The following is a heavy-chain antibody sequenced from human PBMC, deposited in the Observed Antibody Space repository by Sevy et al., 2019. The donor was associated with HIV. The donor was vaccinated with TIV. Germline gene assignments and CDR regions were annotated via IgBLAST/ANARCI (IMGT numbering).Heavy chain of an antibody. V-gene: IGHV1-69*13. CDR2: IIPGFSST. CDR3: ARGPNGNYLLYYLDY. CDR1: GGSLNTHA. Sequence: ASVKVSCKASGGSLNTHAISSVRQAPGQGLEWMGEIIPGFSSTRYAERFQDRVTLTADEFTSTVYMELTSLKSTDTAVYYCARGPNGNYLLYYLDYWGQGTLVTVSS. J-gene: IGHJ4*02. D-gene: IGHD1-7*01.